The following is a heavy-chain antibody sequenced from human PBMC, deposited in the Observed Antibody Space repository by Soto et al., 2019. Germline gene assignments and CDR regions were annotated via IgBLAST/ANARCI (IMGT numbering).Heavy chain of an antibody. Sequence: PGGSLRLSCAASGFTFSSYAMHWVRQAPGKGLEWVAVISYDGSNKYYADSVKGRFTISRDNSKNTLYLQMNSLRAEDTAAYYCARVSGYLPVDPSDYWGQGTLVTVSS. D-gene: IGHD6-13*01. CDR2: ISYDGSNK. CDR1: GFTFSSYA. CDR3: ARVSGYLPVDPSDY. J-gene: IGHJ4*02. V-gene: IGHV3-30-3*01.